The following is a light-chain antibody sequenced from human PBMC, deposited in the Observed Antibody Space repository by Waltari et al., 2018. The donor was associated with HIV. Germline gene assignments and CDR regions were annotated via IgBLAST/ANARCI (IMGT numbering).Light chain of an antibody. J-gene: IGLJ3*02. Sequence: SYEVTQPPSVSVSPGQTASISCSGDKFGDQYACSYQQKPGQSPVLDIYQAKKRPPGMLERFSGSNSGNTATLTVSGTEAMDEADYCCQAWDGSTWVFGVWTKLTVL. CDR1: KFGDQY. V-gene: IGLV3-1*01. CDR2: QAK. CDR3: QAWDGSTWV.